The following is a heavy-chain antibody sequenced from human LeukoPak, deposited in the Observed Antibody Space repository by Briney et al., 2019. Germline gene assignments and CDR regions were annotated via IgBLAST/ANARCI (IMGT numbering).Heavy chain of an antibody. J-gene: IGHJ5*02. Sequence: PSETLSLTCTVSAGVIGSSNYYWSWIRQTPGPGLEWIGSISYNGHTNYNPSLKSRVTISGDTSEDHFPLQVRSVTAADTAVYYSARQSSWRGRYCFDPWGQGIMVIVSS. CDR3: ARQSSWRGRYCFDP. CDR1: AGVIGSSNYY. D-gene: IGHD3-3*01. V-gene: IGHV4-39*01. CDR2: ISYNGHT.